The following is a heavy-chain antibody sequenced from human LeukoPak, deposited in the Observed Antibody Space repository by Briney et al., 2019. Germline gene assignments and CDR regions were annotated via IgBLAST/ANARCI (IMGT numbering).Heavy chain of an antibody. Sequence: SETLSLTCTVPGGSISSYDWSWIRQPAGKGLDWIGRTYTSGSTNYNPSLKSRVTMSVDMSKNQFSLKLSSMIAADTAVYYCARVSSSWYQDWYFDLWGRGTLVTVPS. D-gene: IGHD6-13*01. J-gene: IGHJ2*01. V-gene: IGHV4-4*07. CDR3: ARVSSSWYQDWYFDL. CDR2: TYTSGST. CDR1: GGSISSYD.